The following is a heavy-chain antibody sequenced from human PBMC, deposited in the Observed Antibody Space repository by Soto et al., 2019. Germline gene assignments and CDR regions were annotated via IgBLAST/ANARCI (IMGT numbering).Heavy chain of an antibody. V-gene: IGHV3-33*01. CDR3: ARDRYCSGGSCYPDYYYGMDV. J-gene: IGHJ6*02. CDR2: IWYDGSNK. CDR1: GFTFSSDV. Sequence: EGSLRLSCAASGFTFSSDVMHWVRQAPGKGLEWVAVIWYDGSNKYYADSVKGRFTISRDNSKNTLYLQMNSLRAEDTAVYYCARDRYCSGGSCYPDYYYGMDVWGQGTTVTVSS. D-gene: IGHD2-15*01.